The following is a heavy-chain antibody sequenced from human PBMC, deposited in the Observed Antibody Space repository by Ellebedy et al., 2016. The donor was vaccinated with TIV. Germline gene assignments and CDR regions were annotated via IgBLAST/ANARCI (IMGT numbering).Heavy chain of an antibody. J-gene: IGHJ6*02. Sequence: AASVKVSCKASGGTFSSYAISWVRQAPGQGLEWMGRIIPILGIANYAQKFQGRVTITADKSTSTAYMELRSLRSDDTAVYYCASNRYNTIFGVVTSRHGMDVWGQGTTVTVSS. CDR1: GGTFSSYA. CDR2: IIPILGIA. CDR3: ASNRYNTIFGVVTSRHGMDV. V-gene: IGHV1-69*04. D-gene: IGHD3-3*01.